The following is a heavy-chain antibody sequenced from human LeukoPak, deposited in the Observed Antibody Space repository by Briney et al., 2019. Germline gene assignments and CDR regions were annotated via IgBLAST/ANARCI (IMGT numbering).Heavy chain of an antibody. CDR2: ISYDGSNK. Sequence: GGSLRLSCAASGFTFSSYGMHWVRQAPGKGLEWVAVISYDGSNKYYADSVKGRFTISRDNSKNTLYLQMNSLRAEDTAVYYCAKDFRAVAGRIYYYGMDVWGQGTTVTVSS. CDR3: AKDFRAVAGRIYYYGMDV. CDR1: GFTFSSYG. D-gene: IGHD6-19*01. V-gene: IGHV3-30*18. J-gene: IGHJ6*02.